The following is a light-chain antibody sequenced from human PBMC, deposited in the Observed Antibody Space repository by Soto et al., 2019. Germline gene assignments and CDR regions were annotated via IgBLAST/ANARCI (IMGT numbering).Light chain of an antibody. CDR1: QSISSW. V-gene: IGKV1-12*01. Sequence: DIQMPQSPSTLSASVGDRLTITCRASQSISSWVAWYQQKPGKPPKLLIYDASSLQSGVPSRFSGSGSGTDFTLTISSLQPEDFATYYCQQANSFPLTFGGGTKVDI. CDR2: DAS. CDR3: QQANSFPLT. J-gene: IGKJ4*01.